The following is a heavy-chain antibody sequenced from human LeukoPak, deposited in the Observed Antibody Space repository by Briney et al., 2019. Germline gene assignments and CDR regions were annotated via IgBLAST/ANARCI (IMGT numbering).Heavy chain of an antibody. CDR2: ISSSSSYI. V-gene: IGHV3-21*01. Sequence: GGSLRLSCAASGFTFSSYSMNWVRQAPGKGLEWVSSISSSSSYIYYADLVKGRFTISRDNAKNSLYLQMNSLRAEDTAVYYCARVVAKDYDSSGYYPIYWGQGTLVTVSS. J-gene: IGHJ4*02. CDR1: GFTFSSYS. D-gene: IGHD3-22*01. CDR3: ARVVAKDYDSSGYYPIY.